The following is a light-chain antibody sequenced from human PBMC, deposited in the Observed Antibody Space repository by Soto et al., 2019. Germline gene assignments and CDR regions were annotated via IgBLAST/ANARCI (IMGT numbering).Light chain of an antibody. V-gene: IGKV1-33*01. CDR1: QDIGKS. CDR3: QKYDNPPL. CDR2: DAS. Sequence: DIQMTQSPSSLFASVGDRVTITCQASQDIGKSLNWYQQKPGKAPRLLIYDASSLETGVPPRFSGSGSGTDFAFTISSLQPEDIATYYCQKYDNPPLFGQGTKLEIK. J-gene: IGKJ2*01.